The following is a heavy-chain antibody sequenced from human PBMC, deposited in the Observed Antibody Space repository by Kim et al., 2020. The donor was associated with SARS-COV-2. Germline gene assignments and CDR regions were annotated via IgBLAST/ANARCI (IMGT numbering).Heavy chain of an antibody. Sequence: SETLSLTCTVSGGSISSYYWSWIRQPPGKGLEWIGYIYYSRSTNYNPSLKSRVTISVDTSKNQFSLKLSSVTAADTAVYYCARGATVVVITSWGQGTLVTVSS. V-gene: IGHV4-59*13. CDR1: GGSISSYY. CDR2: IYYSRST. J-gene: IGHJ4*02. D-gene: IGHD3-22*01. CDR3: ARGATVVVITS.